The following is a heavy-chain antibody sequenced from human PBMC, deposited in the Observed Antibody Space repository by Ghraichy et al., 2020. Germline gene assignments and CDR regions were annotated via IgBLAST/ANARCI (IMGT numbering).Heavy chain of an antibody. CDR2: IYYSGST. D-gene: IGHD2-21*02. CDR3: ARGSGYDVSLGVVTAPWAYYGMDV. J-gene: IGHJ6*02. CDR1: GGSISTYY. V-gene: IGHV4-59*01. Sequence: SQTLSLTCTVSGGSISTYYWSWIRQPPGKGLEWIGYIYYSGSTNYNPSLKSRATISVDTSKNQFSLKLSSVTAADTAVYYCARGSGYDVSLGVVTAPWAYYGMDVWGQGTTVTVSS.